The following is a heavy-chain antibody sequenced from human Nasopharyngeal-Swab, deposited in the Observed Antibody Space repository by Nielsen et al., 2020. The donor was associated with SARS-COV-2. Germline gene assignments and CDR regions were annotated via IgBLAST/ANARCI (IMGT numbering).Heavy chain of an antibody. CDR2: ISWNSVSI. CDR3: AKGIAAAGSRCLDY. CDR1: GFTFDDYA. J-gene: IGHJ4*02. D-gene: IGHD6-13*01. V-gene: IGHV3-9*01. Sequence: SLKISCAASGFTFDDYAMHWVRQAPGKGLEWVSGISWNSVSIGYADSVKGRFTISRDNAKNSLYLQMNSLRAGDTALSYCAKGIAAAGSRCLDYWGQGPLVTVSS.